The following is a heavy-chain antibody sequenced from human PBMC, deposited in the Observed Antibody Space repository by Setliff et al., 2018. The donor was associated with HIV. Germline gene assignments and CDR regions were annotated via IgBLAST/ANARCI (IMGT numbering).Heavy chain of an antibody. CDR3: ARDSDLDYSSSARWYFDL. Sequence: SETLSLTCTVSGGSISSYYWSWIRQPPGKGLEWIGYIYYSGSTNYNPSLKSRVTISVDTSKNQFSLKLNSVTAADTAVYYRARDSDLDYSSSARWYFDLWCRGTLVTVSS. CDR1: GGSISSYY. J-gene: IGHJ2*01. D-gene: IGHD6-6*01. CDR2: IYYSGST. V-gene: IGHV4-59*01.